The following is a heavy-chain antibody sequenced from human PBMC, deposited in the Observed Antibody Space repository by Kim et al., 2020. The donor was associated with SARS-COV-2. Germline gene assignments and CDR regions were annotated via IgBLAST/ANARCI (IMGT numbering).Heavy chain of an antibody. D-gene: IGHD1-1*01. CDR2: IHSKSGDT. CDR1: GYAFTDYH. CDR3: TSQITGTSFEY. V-gene: IGHV1-2*02. Sequence: ASVKVSCKASGYAFTDYHLHWVRQAPGKGLEWMGWIHSKSGDTNYARKFQGRVTMTRDTSISTVYMELTSLRSDDTAVFYCTSQITGTSFEYWGQGTLVTVS. J-gene: IGHJ4*02.